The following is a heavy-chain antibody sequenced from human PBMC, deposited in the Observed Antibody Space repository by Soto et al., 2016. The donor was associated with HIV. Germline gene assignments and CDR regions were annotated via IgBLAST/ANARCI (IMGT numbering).Heavy chain of an antibody. Sequence: QVQLVQSGAEVKKPGASVKVSCKASGYTFTDYYMHWVRQAPGQGLEWMGWINPNSGVTNYAQKFQGSVTMTRDTSISTAYMELSRLRSDDTAVYYCASSAAAPFWGQGTMVTVSS. D-gene: IGHD6-13*01. V-gene: IGHV1-2*02. CDR2: INPNSGVT. J-gene: IGHJ3*01. CDR1: GYTFTDYY. CDR3: ASSAAAPF.